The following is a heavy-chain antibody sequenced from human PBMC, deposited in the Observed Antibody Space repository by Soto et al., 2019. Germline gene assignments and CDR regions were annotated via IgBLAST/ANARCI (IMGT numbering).Heavy chain of an antibody. D-gene: IGHD4-17*01. CDR1: GGSISSGGYS. V-gene: IGHV4-30-2*01. CDR3: ARASSTVTTLDY. Sequence: QLQLQESGSGLVKPSQTLSLTCAVSGGSISSGGYSWSWIRQPPGKGLEWLGYIYHSGRTYYNPSLKSRVTISVDSSKNQFYLKLSSVTAADTAVYYCARASSTVTTLDYWGQGTLVTVSS. CDR2: IYHSGRT. J-gene: IGHJ4*02.